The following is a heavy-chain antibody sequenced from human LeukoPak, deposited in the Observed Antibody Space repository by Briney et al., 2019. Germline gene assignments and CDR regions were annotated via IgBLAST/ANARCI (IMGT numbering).Heavy chain of an antibody. D-gene: IGHD3-3*01. CDR2: ISGSGGST. CDR1: GFTFSSYA. CDR3: AKDATYYDFWSGSNWFDP. V-gene: IGHV3-23*01. Sequence: GSLRLSCAASGFTFSSYAMGWVRQAPGKGLEWVSAISGSGGSTYYADSVKGRFTISRDNSKNTLYLQMNSLRAEDTAVYYCAKDATYYDFWSGSNWFDPWGQGTLVTVSS. J-gene: IGHJ5*02.